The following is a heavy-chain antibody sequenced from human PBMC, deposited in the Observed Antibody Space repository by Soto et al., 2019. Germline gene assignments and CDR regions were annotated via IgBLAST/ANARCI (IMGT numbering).Heavy chain of an antibody. D-gene: IGHD3-22*01. CDR2: ISYDGSNK. V-gene: IGHV3-30*18. J-gene: IGHJ4*02. CDR3: AKGGYYDSSGYLDY. CDR1: GFTFSSYG. Sequence: GGSLRLSCAASGFTFSSYGMHWVRQAPGKGLEWVAVISYDGSNKYYADSVKGRFTISRDNSKNTLYLQMNSLRAEDTAVYYCAKGGYYDSSGYLDYWGQGTLVTVSS.